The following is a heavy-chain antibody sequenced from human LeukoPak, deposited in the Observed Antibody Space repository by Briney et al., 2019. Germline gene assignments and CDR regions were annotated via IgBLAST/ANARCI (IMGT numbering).Heavy chain of an antibody. CDR2: IYTSGST. J-gene: IGHJ3*02. D-gene: IGHD3-9*01. Sequence: SETLSLTCTVSGGSISSGSYYWSWIRQPAGKGLEWIGRIYTSGSTNYNPSLKSRVTISVDTSKNQFSLKLSSVTAADTAVYYCARDRDILTAPSAFDIWGQGTMVTVSS. CDR1: GGSISSGSYY. V-gene: IGHV4-61*02. CDR3: ARDRDILTAPSAFDI.